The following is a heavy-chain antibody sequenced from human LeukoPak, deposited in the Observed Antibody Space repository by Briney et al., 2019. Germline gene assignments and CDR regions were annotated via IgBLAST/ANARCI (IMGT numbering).Heavy chain of an antibody. Sequence: GGSLRPSCAASGFTFSSYGMHWVRQAPGKGLEWVAVISYDGSNKYYADSVKGRFTISRDNSKNTLYLQMNSLRAEDTAVYYCAVYSSSSSYWGQGTLVTVSS. D-gene: IGHD6-6*01. CDR1: GFTFSSYG. CDR3: AVYSSSSSY. CDR2: ISYDGSNK. J-gene: IGHJ4*02. V-gene: IGHV3-30*03.